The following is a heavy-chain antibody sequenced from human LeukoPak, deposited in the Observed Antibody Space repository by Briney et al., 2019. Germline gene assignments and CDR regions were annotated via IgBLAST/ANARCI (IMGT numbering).Heavy chain of an antibody. D-gene: IGHD3-10*01. Sequence: ASVKVSCKASGYTFTGYYMHCVRQAPGQGLEWRGWINPNSGGTNYAQKFQGRVTMTRDKSISTAYMEVRRLRSEDPAVYYCAREGVGRFGELWPDYWGQGTLVTVSS. CDR3: AREGVGRFGELWPDY. CDR2: INPNSGGT. V-gene: IGHV1-2*02. J-gene: IGHJ4*02. CDR1: GYTFTGYY.